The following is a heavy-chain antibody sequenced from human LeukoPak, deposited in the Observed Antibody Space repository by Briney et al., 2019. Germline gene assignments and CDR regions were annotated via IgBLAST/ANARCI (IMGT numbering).Heavy chain of an antibody. CDR3: ARGPYYDFWSGYPYFDY. D-gene: IGHD3-3*01. CDR2: VYYSGST. V-gene: IGHV4-39*01. J-gene: IGHJ4*02. CDR1: GGSISSSSYY. Sequence: SETLSLTCTVSGGSISSSSYYWGWIRQPPGKGLEWIGSVYYSGSTYYNPSLKSRVTISVDTSKNQFSLKLSSVTAADTAVYYCARGPYYDFWSGYPYFDYWGQGTLVTVSS.